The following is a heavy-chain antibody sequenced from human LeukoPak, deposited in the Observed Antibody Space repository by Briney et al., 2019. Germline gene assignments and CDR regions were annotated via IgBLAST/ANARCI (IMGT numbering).Heavy chain of an antibody. CDR2: MYHSGST. CDR1: GGSISSYY. Sequence: TSETLSLTCTVSGGSISSYYWSWIRQPPGKGLECIGYMYHSGSTNYNPSLKSRVTISVDTSKNQFSLKLSSVTAADTAVYYCARHELYYGDMYYFDYWGQGTLVTVSS. CDR3: ARHELYYGDMYYFDY. J-gene: IGHJ4*02. V-gene: IGHV4-59*08. D-gene: IGHD4-17*01.